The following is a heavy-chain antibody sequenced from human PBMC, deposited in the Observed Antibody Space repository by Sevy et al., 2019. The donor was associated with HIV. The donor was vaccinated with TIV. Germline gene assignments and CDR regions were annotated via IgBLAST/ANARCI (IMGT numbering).Heavy chain of an antibody. CDR2: ISYEGSNK. D-gene: IGHD3-16*01. CDR3: ARGWGWRPYYYFDR. V-gene: IGHV3-30-3*01. CDR1: GFTFSSYA. Sequence: GGSLRLSCAASGFTFSSYAMYWVRQAPGKGLEWVAVISYEGSNKNYADSVKGRFTISRDNSKNTLYLQLNSLRAEDTAVYYCARGWGWRPYYYFDRWGQGTLVTVSS. J-gene: IGHJ4*02.